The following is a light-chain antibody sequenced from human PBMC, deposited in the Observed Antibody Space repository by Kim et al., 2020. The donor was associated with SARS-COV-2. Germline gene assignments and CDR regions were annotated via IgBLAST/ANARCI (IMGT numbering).Light chain of an antibody. V-gene: IGKV1-39*01. CDR2: AAS. CDR3: QQSESTPYT. Sequence: AIVGDRVTITCRASREIEHYLHWYQQTPGKAPTLLVFAASTLQGGVPSRFSGSGSGTDFTLTISGLQPEDFATYYCQQSESTPYTFGQGTKLEI. CDR1: REIEHY. J-gene: IGKJ2*01.